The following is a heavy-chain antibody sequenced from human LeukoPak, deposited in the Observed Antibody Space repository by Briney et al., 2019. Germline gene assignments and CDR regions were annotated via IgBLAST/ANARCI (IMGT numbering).Heavy chain of an antibody. CDR2: ISYDGSNK. Sequence: GGSLRLSCAASGFIFSSYAMHWVRQAPGKGLEWVAVISYDGSNKYYADSVKGRFTISRDNSKNTLYLQMNSLRAEDTAVYYCARDVGYYDILTGYYHWGQGTLVTVSS. V-gene: IGHV3-30*04. J-gene: IGHJ4*02. CDR1: GFIFSSYA. D-gene: IGHD3-9*01. CDR3: ARDVGYYDILTGYYH.